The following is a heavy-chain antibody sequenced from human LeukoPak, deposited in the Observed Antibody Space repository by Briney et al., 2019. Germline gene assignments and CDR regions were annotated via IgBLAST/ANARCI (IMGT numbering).Heavy chain of an antibody. CDR3: ARGGPVYSSGWNIDY. Sequence: ASVKVSCKASGYTFTSYYMHWVRQAPGQGLEWMGIINPSGGSTSYAQKFQGRVTMTRNTSISTAYMELSSLRSEDTAVYYCARGGPVYSSGWNIDYWGQGTLVTVSS. D-gene: IGHD6-19*01. J-gene: IGHJ4*02. CDR2: INPSGGST. CDR1: GYTFTSYY. V-gene: IGHV1-46*01.